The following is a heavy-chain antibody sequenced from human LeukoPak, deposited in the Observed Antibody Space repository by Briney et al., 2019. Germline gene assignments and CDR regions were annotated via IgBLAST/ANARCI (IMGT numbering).Heavy chain of an antibody. CDR2: ISGSGGST. CDR3: AKEGGEYGAFDY. Sequence: PGGFLRLSCAASGLTVSNNYMSWVRQAPGKGLEWVSAISGSGGSTYYADSVKGRFTISRDNSKNTLYLQMNSLRAEDTAVYYCAKEGGEYGAFDYWGQGTLVTVSS. CDR1: GLTVSNNY. J-gene: IGHJ4*02. D-gene: IGHD3-10*01. V-gene: IGHV3-23*01.